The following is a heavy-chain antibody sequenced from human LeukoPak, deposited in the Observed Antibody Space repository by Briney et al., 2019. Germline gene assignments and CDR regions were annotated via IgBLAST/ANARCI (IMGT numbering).Heavy chain of an antibody. CDR1: GYTFTNSW. J-gene: IGHJ4*02. D-gene: IGHD1-26*01. CDR2: IWPGGSDT. Sequence: GDSLKISCKASGYTFTNSWIGWVRQKPGKGLEWMGIIWPGGSDTRYSPSFQGQVTISADKSITNAYLQWSSLKASDTAMYYCARPVTGVSPSGAIDFWGQGTQVTVSS. V-gene: IGHV5-51*01. CDR3: ARPVTGVSPSGAIDF.